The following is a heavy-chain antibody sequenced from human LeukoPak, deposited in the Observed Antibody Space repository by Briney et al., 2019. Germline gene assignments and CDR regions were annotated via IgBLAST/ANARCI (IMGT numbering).Heavy chain of an antibody. CDR1: GGSISSYY. Sequence: PSETLSLTCIVSGGSISSYYWSWIRQPPGKGLEWIGYIYYSGSTNYNPSLKSRVTISVDTSKNQFSLKLSSVTAADTAVYYCARGPPGSSWYRYHNYYYYGMDVWGQGTTVTVSS. D-gene: IGHD6-13*01. CDR3: ARGPPGSSWYRYHNYYYYGMDV. V-gene: IGHV4-59*01. CDR2: IYYSGST. J-gene: IGHJ6*02.